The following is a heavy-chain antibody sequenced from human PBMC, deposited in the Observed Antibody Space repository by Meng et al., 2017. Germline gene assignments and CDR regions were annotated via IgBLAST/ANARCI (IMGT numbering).Heavy chain of an antibody. CDR2: IIPIFGTA. V-gene: IGHV1-69*08. Sequence: QVQLVQTWAEVKKPGSSVKVSCKASGGTFSSYTISWVRQAPGQGLEWMGGIIPIFGTANYAQKFQGRVTITADKSTSTAYMELSSLRSEDTAVYYCHSGWYQAGDDYWGQGTLVTVSS. CDR3: HSGWYQAGDDY. J-gene: IGHJ4*02. CDR1: GGTFSSYT. D-gene: IGHD6-19*01.